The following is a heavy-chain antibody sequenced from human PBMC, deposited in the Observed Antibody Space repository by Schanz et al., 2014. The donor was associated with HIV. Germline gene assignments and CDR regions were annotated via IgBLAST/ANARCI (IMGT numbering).Heavy chain of an antibody. CDR3: TTRRVLGVNLDV. J-gene: IGHJ6*02. D-gene: IGHD3-3*01. Sequence: EVQLVQSGGGLVKPGGSLRISCAASGFTFRHAWKSWVRQAPGKGLEWVGLIKSKTDGETTDYAAPVKGRFTISRDDSKTTLFLQMNSLKSEDTAVYYCTTRRVLGVNLDVWGQGTTVTVSS. CDR2: IKSKTDGETT. CDR1: GFTFRHAW. V-gene: IGHV3-15*01.